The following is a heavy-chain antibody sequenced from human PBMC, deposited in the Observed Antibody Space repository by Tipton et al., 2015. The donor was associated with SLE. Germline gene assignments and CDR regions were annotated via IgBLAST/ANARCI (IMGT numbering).Heavy chain of an antibody. Sequence: TLSLTCTVSGGSISSSSYYWGWIRQPPGKGLEWIGSIYYSGSTYYNPSLKSRVTISVDTSKNQFSLKLSSVTAADTAVYYCARGPGGDDFWSGYYWYFDYWGQGTLVTVTS. CDR1: GGSISSSSYY. D-gene: IGHD3-3*01. CDR3: ARGPGGDDFWSGYYWYFDY. CDR2: IYYSGST. J-gene: IGHJ4*02. V-gene: IGHV4-39*07.